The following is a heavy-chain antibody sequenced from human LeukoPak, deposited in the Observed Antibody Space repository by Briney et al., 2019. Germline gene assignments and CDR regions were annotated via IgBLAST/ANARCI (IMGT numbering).Heavy chain of an antibody. CDR1: GYTFTGYY. CDR3: ARGARNVWGELSLLSIAHFDY. Sequence: ASVKVSCKASGYTFTGYYMHWVRQAPGQGLEWMGWINPNSGGTNYAQKFQGRVTMTRDTSISTAYMELSRLRSDDTAVYYCARGARNVWGELSLLSIAHFDYWGQGTLVTVSS. CDR2: INPNSGGT. D-gene: IGHD3-16*02. J-gene: IGHJ4*02. V-gene: IGHV1-2*02.